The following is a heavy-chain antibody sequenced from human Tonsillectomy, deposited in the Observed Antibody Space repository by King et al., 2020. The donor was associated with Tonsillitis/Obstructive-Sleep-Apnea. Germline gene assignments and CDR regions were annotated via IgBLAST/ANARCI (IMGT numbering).Heavy chain of an antibody. Sequence: QLQESGPGLVKPSETLSLTCTVSGDSISTYYWSWFRQPPGKGLEWIGYIHYSGSTNYNPSLKSRVTILVDTSKNQFSLKLSSVTAADTAVYYCARDMVLEAGGDAFDIWGQGTMVTVSS. V-gene: IGHV4-59*01. J-gene: IGHJ3*02. CDR2: IHYSGST. D-gene: IGHD2-8*01. CDR3: ARDMVLEAGGDAFDI. CDR1: GDSISTYY.